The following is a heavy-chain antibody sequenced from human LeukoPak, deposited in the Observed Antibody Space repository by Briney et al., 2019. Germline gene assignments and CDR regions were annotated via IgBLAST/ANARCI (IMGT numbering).Heavy chain of an antibody. Sequence: PGGSLRLSCAASGFTFSTYAMTWVRQAPGKGLEWVSAVRGSGTDTYYADSVKGRFTISRDNSKNTLYLRMNSLRAEDTAIYYCAKTSRRDSAYDSPFDYWGQGTLVTVSS. V-gene: IGHV3-23*01. J-gene: IGHJ4*02. CDR3: AKTSRRDSAYDSPFDY. CDR2: VRGSGTDT. D-gene: IGHD5-12*01. CDR1: GFTFSTYA.